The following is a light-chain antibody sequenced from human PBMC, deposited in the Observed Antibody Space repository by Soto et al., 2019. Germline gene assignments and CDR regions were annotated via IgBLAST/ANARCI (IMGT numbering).Light chain of an antibody. CDR3: QQYDDWPLT. CDR2: RST. Sequence: EMVMTQSPATLSVSPGERATLSCRASQRVTSNLAWYQQKRGQTPRLLIYRSTARAANTPGRFGGSGSGTEFTLTISRLQSEDFAICYCQQYDDWPLTFGQGTKVE. CDR1: QRVTSN. J-gene: IGKJ1*01. V-gene: IGKV3-15*01.